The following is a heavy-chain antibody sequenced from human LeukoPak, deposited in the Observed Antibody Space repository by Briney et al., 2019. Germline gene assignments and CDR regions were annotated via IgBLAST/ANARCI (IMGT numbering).Heavy chain of an antibody. CDR1: GFTFSSYS. D-gene: IGHD3-3*01. CDR3: ARNLFDDGSGYRPLDY. Sequence: GGSLRLSCAASGFTFSSYSMNWVRQAPGKGLEWVANIKSDGSEDYYMGSLKGRFSISRDNAKNSLYLQMNSLRAEDTAMYYCARNLFDDGSGYRPLDYWGQGTLVTVSS. J-gene: IGHJ4*02. CDR2: IKSDGSED. V-gene: IGHV3-7*03.